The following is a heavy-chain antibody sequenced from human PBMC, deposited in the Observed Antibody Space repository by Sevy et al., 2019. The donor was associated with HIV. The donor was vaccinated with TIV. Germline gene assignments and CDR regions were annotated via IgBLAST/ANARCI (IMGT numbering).Heavy chain of an antibody. CDR1: GFTFSSYG. Sequence: GGSLRLSCAASGFTFSSYGMHWVRQGPGKGLEWVAVIWFDGSNTYYADSVKGRFTISRDIAKNTLHLQMNSLRAEDTAVYCCARDLEFYDSGDYGPAFMPDYWGQGTLVTVS. CDR2: IWFDGSNT. V-gene: IGHV3-33*01. CDR3: ARDLEFYDSGDYGPAFMPDY. J-gene: IGHJ4*02. D-gene: IGHD4-17*01.